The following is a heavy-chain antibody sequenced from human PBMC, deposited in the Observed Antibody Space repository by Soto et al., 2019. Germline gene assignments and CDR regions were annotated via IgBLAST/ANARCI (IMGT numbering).Heavy chain of an antibody. CDR1: RYTFTIYY. J-gene: IGHJ3*01. CDR3: ARDRGYYYDSSGIGAFDV. D-gene: IGHD3-22*01. Sequence: ASVKVSCKASRYTFTIYYMHWVRQAPGQGLEWMGRIHPSGDNTKPAQKFQGRVTMTRDTSKSTVYMELRTLRYEDTAVYYCARDRGYYYDSSGIGAFDVWGQGTMVTVSS. CDR2: IHPSGDNT. V-gene: IGHV1-46*01.